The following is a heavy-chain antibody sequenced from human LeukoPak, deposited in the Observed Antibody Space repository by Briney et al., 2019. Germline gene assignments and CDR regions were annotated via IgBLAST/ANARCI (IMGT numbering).Heavy chain of an antibody. J-gene: IGHJ4*02. D-gene: IGHD5-18*01. V-gene: IGHV3-21*01. Sequence: GGSLRLSCAASGFIVSGDFMSWVRQAPGKGLEWVSSISSSSSYIYYADSVKGRFTISRDNAKNSLYLQMNSLRAEDTAVYYCARDPSRYGYFDYWGQGTLVTVSS. CDR1: GFIVSGDF. CDR2: ISSSSSYI. CDR3: ARDPSRYGYFDY.